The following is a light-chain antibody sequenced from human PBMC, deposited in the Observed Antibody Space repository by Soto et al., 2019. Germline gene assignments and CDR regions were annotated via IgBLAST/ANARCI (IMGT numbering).Light chain of an antibody. J-gene: IGKJ5*01. Sequence: DIKRSQSPSSLAASLGDRVTITGRASQSISSWLAWYQQKPGKAPKLLIYDASSLESGVPSSFSGSGSGTEITVTINSRKPDDFGVYYCQQRHNWPITCGQGTRLDI. V-gene: IGKV1-5*01. CDR3: QQRHNWPIT. CDR1: QSISSW. CDR2: DAS.